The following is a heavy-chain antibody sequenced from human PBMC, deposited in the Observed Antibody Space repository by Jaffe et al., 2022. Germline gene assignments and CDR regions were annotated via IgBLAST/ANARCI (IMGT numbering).Heavy chain of an antibody. CDR1: GFTFSSYA. D-gene: IGHD3-3*01. V-gene: IGHV3-23*01. Sequence: EVQLLESGGGLVQPGGSLRLSCAASGFTFSSYAMSWVRQAPGKGLEWVSAISGSGGSTYYADSVKGRFTISRDNSKNTLYLQMNSLRAEDTAVYYCAKGTYYDFWSSPMYDYWGQGTLVTVSS. CDR3: AKGTYYDFWSSPMYDY. J-gene: IGHJ4*02. CDR2: ISGSGGST.